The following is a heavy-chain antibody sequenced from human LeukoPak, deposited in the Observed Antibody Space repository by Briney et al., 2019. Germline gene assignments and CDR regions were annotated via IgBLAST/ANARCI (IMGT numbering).Heavy chain of an antibody. CDR3: VRDRYFDY. V-gene: IGHV3-74*01. CDR2: ITADGRTT. CDR1: GFTFSAPW. Sequence: GGSLRLSCAASGFTFSAPWMDWVRQAPGKGLVWVSRITADGRTTRYADSVKDRFTISRDNAKNTLYLQMNSLRAEDTAVYYCVRDRYFDYWGQGTLVTVSS. J-gene: IGHJ4*02.